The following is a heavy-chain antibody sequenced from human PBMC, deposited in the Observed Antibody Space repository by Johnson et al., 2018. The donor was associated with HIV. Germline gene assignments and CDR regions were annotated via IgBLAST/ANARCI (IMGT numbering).Heavy chain of an antibody. Sequence: QVQLVESGGGLVKPGESLRLSCAASGFTFSDYYMNWIRQAPGKGLEWLSYISSSGSTKYYADSVKGRLTISRDNAKNSLYLQMKNLRAEDTALYYCARGQWLVPFTFDLWGPGTMVTVPS. D-gene: IGHD6-19*01. CDR3: ARGQWLVPFTFDL. CDR2: ISSSGSTK. V-gene: IGHV3-11*04. J-gene: IGHJ3*01. CDR1: GFTFSDYY.